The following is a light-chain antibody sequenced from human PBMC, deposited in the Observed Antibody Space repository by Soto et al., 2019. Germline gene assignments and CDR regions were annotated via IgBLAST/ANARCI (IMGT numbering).Light chain of an antibody. CDR3: QHHFNWPPFA. CDR1: QSVGSS. CDR2: HAS. Sequence: IVMTQSPATLSVSPGDRATLSCRASQSVGSSLAWYQQKPGQAPRLLIYHASTRATAVPARFSGSGSGTEFTLTISSLQSEDFAVHYCQHHFNWPPFAFGPGTKLEI. J-gene: IGKJ2*01. V-gene: IGKV3-15*01.